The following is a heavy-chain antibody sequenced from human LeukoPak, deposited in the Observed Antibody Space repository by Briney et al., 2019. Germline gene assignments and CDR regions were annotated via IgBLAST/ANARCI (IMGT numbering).Heavy chain of an antibody. CDR1: GFTVSSNY. CDR2: IYSGGST. Sequence: GGSLRLSCAASGFTVSSNYMSWVRQAPGKGLEWVSVIYSGGSTYYADSVKGRFTISRDNSKNTLYLQMNSLRAEDTAVYYCARGTQNTAMVFDYWGQGTLVTVSS. V-gene: IGHV3-53*01. J-gene: IGHJ4*02. D-gene: IGHD5-18*01. CDR3: ARGTQNTAMVFDY.